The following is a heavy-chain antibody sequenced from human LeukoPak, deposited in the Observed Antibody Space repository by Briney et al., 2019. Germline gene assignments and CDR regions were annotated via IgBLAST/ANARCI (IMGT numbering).Heavy chain of an antibody. CDR1: GFTFSSYG. CDR3: ARGGYYYDSSGTGDY. V-gene: IGHV3-7*01. D-gene: IGHD3-22*01. CDR2: IKQDGSEK. Sequence: PGGSLRLSCAASGFTFSSYGMSWVRQAPGKGLEWVANIKQDGSEKYYVDSVKGRFTISRDNAKNSLYLQMNSLRAEDTAVYYCARGGYYYDSSGTGDYWGQGTLVTVSS. J-gene: IGHJ4*02.